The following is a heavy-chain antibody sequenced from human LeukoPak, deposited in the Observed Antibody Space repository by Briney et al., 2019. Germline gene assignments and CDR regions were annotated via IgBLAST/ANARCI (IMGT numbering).Heavy chain of an antibody. CDR1: GFTFSSYS. CDR2: ISSSSSTI. D-gene: IGHD3-22*01. V-gene: IGHV3-48*01. J-gene: IGHJ3*02. CDR3: AKDPGTYDSSGYSLDI. Sequence: GGSLRLSCAASGFTFSSYSMNWVRQAPGKGLEWVSYISSSSSTIYYADSVKGRFTISRDNAKNSLYLQMNSLRAEDTAVYYCAKDPGTYDSSGYSLDIWGQGTMVTVSS.